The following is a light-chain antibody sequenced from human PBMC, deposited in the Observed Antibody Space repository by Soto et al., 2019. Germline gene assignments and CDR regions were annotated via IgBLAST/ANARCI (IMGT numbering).Light chain of an antibody. CDR2: KAS. Sequence: DIVMTQTPLSSPVTLGQAASISSRSSQSLLHSDGNTYLSWFQQRPGQPPRLLIYKASDRFSGVPDRFSGSGAGTDFTLTISRVEAEDVGIYYCMQATQSHWTFGQGTKVDIK. CDR3: MQATQSHWT. CDR1: QSLLHSDGNTY. J-gene: IGKJ1*01. V-gene: IGKV2-24*01.